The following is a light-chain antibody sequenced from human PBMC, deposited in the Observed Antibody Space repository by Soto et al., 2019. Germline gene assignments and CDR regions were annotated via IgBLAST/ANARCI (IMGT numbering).Light chain of an antibody. CDR1: SSDVGAYNY. V-gene: IGLV2-14*01. CDR2: EVS. J-gene: IGLJ3*02. Sequence: QSALTQPASVSGSPGQSITISCTGTSSDVGAYNYVSWYQQHPGTAPTLMIYEVSNRPSGVSDRFSGSRSGNTASLTISGLQAEDESDYYCGTWDSSLSSGVFGGGTKLTVL. CDR3: GTWDSSLSSGV.